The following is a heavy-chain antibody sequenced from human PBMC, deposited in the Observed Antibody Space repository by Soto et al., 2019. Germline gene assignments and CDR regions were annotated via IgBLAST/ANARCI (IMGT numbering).Heavy chain of an antibody. CDR2: ISYDGSNK. CDR1: GFTLSSYG. J-gene: IGHJ6*02. V-gene: IGHV3-30*18. D-gene: IGHD3-10*01. Sequence: PGGALRLYCSASGFTLSSYGMHWVRQAPGKGLEWVAVISYDGSNKYYADSVKGRFTISRDNSKNTLYLQMNSLRAEDTAVYYCAKEFGELSYYYYGMDVWGQGTTVTVSS. CDR3: AKEFGELSYYYYGMDV.